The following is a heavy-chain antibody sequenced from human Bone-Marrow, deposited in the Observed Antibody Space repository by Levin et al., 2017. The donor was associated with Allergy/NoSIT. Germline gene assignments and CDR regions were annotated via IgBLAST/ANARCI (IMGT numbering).Heavy chain of an antibody. CDR2: IYYSGST. D-gene: IGHD2-15*01. CDR1: GGSISSGGYY. CDR3: ARGDLGYCSGGSCAPGGFQH. Sequence: SQTLSLTCTVSGGSISSGGYYWSWIRQHPGKGLEWIGYIYYSGSTYYNPSLKSRVTISVDTSKNQFSLKLSSVTAADTAVYYCARGDLGYCSGGSCAPGGFQHWGQGTLVTVSS. J-gene: IGHJ1*01. V-gene: IGHV4-31*03.